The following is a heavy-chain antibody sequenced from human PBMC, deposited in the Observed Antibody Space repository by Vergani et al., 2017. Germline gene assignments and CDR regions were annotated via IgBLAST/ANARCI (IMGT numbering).Heavy chain of an antibody. D-gene: IGHD6-6*01. J-gene: IGHJ2*01. V-gene: IGHV5-51*01. Sequence: EVQLVQSGAEVKKPGESLKISCKGSGYSFTSYWIGWVRQMPGKGLEWMGIIYPGDSDTRYSPSFQGQVTISADKSISTAYLQWSSLKASDTAMYYCARPHSSSSIAYWYFDLRGRGTLVTVSS. CDR3: ARPHSSSSIAYWYFDL. CDR1: GYSFTSYW. CDR2: IYPGDSDT.